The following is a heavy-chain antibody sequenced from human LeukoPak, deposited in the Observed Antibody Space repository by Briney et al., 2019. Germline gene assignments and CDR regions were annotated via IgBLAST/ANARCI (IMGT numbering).Heavy chain of an antibody. CDR1: GYSFPSYG. Sequence: SVKVSCKASGYSFPSYGISWVRQAPGQGLEWMGGIIPIFGTANYAQKFQGRVTITADESTSTAYMELSSLRSEDTAVYYCARSPLQPKNYYYYYGMDVWGQGTTVTVSS. V-gene: IGHV1-69*13. CDR3: ARSPLQPKNYYYYYGMDV. D-gene: IGHD4-11*01. J-gene: IGHJ6*02. CDR2: IIPIFGTA.